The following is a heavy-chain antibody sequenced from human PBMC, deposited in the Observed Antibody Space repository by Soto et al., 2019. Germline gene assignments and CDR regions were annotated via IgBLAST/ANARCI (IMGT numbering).Heavy chain of an antibody. Sequence: SETLSLTCSVSGDSITSRFHYWGRIRQSPGKGLEWIGSVFFSGNTNNNPSLKSRVAISVDTSKNQFSLKLTSVTASDTAVYYCARQAPEFGSSGYFDSWGPGTLVTVSS. V-gene: IGHV4-39*01. CDR2: VFFSGNT. J-gene: IGHJ5*01. CDR3: ARQAPEFGSSGYFDS. D-gene: IGHD3-16*01. CDR1: GDSITSRFHY.